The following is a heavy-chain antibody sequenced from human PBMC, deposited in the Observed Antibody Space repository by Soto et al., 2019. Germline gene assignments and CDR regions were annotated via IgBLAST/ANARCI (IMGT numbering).Heavy chain of an antibody. CDR1: GGSFSGYY. V-gene: IGHV4-34*01. Sequence: PSETLTLTCAVYGGSFSGYYWSWIRQPPGKGLEWIGEINHSGSTNYNPSLKSRVTISVDTSKNQFSLKLSSVTAADTAVYYCARPKLRWQCYFDYWGQGTPVTVSS. CDR3: ARPKLRWQCYFDY. CDR2: INHSGST. D-gene: IGHD4-17*01. J-gene: IGHJ4*02.